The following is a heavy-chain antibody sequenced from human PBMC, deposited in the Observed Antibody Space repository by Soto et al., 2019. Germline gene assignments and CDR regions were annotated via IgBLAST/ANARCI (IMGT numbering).Heavy chain of an antibody. Sequence: EVQLLESGGALVQPGGSLRLSYAASGYTFSSYAMTWVRQAPGKGLAWVSAISNSGGNTFHADSVKGRFTISRDNSKNTLYLQMNSLRAEDTVVYYCAKDQRGVSAAARMDVWGQGTTVTVSS. V-gene: IGHV3-23*01. CDR1: GYTFSSYA. J-gene: IGHJ6*02. CDR2: ISNSGGNT. CDR3: AKDQRGVSAAARMDV. D-gene: IGHD6-13*01.